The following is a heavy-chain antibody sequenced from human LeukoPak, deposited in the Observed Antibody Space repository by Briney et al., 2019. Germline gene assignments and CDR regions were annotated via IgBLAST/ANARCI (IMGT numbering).Heavy chain of an antibody. J-gene: IGHJ4*02. CDR1: GFTFSSYA. CDR2: ISGSGGST. CDR3: ARHNYDFWSGYSPFDY. D-gene: IGHD3-3*01. Sequence: GSLRLSCAASGFTFSSYAMSWVRQAPGKGLEWVSAISGSGGSTYYADSVKGRFTISRDNSKNTLYLQMNSLRAEDTAVYYCARHNYDFWSGYSPFDYWGQGTLVTVSS. V-gene: IGHV3-23*01.